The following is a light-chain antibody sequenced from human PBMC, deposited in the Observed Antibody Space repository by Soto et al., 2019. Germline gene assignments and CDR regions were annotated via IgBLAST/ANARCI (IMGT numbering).Light chain of an antibody. V-gene: IGKV3-20*01. CDR3: QQYGSSPIT. J-gene: IGKJ5*01. CDR1: QSVRSS. Sequence: EMVLTQSPGTLSLSPGERATLSCRASQSVRSSLTWYQQKPGQALRLLIYGASSRATGIPDRFSGSGSGTDFTLTISRLEPEDFAVYYCQQYGSSPITFGQGTRLEIK. CDR2: GAS.